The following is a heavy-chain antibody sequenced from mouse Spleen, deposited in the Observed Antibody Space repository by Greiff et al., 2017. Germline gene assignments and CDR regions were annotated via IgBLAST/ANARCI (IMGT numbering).Heavy chain of an antibody. J-gene: IGHJ4*01. Sequence: VHLVESGPGLVQPSQSLSITCTVSGFSLTSYGVHWVRQSPGKGLEWLGVIWSGGSTDYNAAFISRLSISKDNSKSQVFFKMNSLQADDTAIYYCARNLGYYYGSSYGYYAMDYWGQGTSVTVSS. CDR1: GFSLTSYG. CDR2: IWSGGST. CDR3: ARNLGYYYGSSYGYYAMDY. V-gene: IGHV2-2*01. D-gene: IGHD1-1*01.